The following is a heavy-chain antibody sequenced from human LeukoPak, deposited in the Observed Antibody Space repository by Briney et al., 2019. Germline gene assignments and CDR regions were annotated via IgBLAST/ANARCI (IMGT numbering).Heavy chain of an antibody. CDR2: INPNSGCT. D-gene: IGHD4-17*01. CDR3: ARDKSHDYGDYDY. V-gene: IGHV1-2*02. CDR1: GCTFTGYY. J-gene: IGHJ4*02. Sequence: ASVTVSCKASGCTFTGYYMHWVRQAPGQGLEWMGWINPNSGCTNYAQKFQGRVTMTRDTSISTAYMELSRLRSDDTAVYYCARDKSHDYGDYDYWGQGTLVTVSS.